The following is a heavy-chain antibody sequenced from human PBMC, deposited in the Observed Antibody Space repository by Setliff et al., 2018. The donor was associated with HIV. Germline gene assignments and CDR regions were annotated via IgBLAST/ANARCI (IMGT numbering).Heavy chain of an antibody. D-gene: IGHD3-22*01. Sequence: PSETLSLTCAVYGGSFSGYYWSWIRQPPGKGLEWIGMINHGGSTNYNPSLKSRVTISIDTSKNRFSLKLNSVTAADTAVYYCARGQIDYYDSSGYPDWYFDLWGRGTLVTVSS. CDR2: INHGGST. J-gene: IGHJ2*01. CDR1: GGSFSGYY. CDR3: ARGQIDYYDSSGYPDWYFDL. V-gene: IGHV4-34*01.